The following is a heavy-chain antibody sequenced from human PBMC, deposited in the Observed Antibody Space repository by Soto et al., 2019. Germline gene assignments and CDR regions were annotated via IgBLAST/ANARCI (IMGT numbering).Heavy chain of an antibody. D-gene: IGHD3-22*01. CDR1: GFTFSSYA. J-gene: IGHJ6*02. Sequence: HPGGSLRLSCAASGFTFSSYAMHWVRQAPGKGLEWVAVISYDGSNKYYADSVKGRFTISRDNSKNTLYLQMNSLRAEDTAVFYRARTRAYYDPPTNYYGMDVWGQGTTVTVSS. CDR2: ISYDGSNK. V-gene: IGHV3-30-3*01. CDR3: ARTRAYYDPPTNYYGMDV.